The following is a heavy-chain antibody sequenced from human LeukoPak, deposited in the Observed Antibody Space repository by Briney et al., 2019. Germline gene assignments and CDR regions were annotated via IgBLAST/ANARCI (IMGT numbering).Heavy chain of an antibody. CDR1: GFSFSSYA. D-gene: IGHD3-16*01. Sequence: GGSLRLSCAASGFSFSSYALHWVRQAPGKGLQYVSGINSHGDNPDYTESARGIFDISRDNSNTTAFLQISSPGAEATALYYCVKTMIPFRGLIRTDAFDISGPRTTVAVSS. CDR2: INSHGDNP. J-gene: IGHJ3*02. CDR3: VKTMIPFRGLIRTDAFDI. V-gene: IGHV3-64D*06.